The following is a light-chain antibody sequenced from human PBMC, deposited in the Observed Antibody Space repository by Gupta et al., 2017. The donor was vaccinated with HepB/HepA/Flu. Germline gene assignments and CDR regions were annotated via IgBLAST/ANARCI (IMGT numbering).Light chain of an antibody. CDR1: SSNIGGNT. J-gene: IGLJ2*01. V-gene: IGLV1-44*01. CDR3: VAWDDSLNGVV. Sequence: QSVLTQPPSASGTPGQRVTISCSGSSSNIGGNTVNWYQQLPGTAPKILIYSNNQRPSGVPDRLSGSKSGTSASLAISGLQSEDEADYYCVAWDDSLNGVVFGGGTKLTVL. CDR2: SNN.